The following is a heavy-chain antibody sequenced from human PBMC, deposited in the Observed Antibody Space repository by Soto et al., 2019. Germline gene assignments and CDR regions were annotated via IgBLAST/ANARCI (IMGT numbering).Heavy chain of an antibody. D-gene: IGHD6-6*01. J-gene: IGHJ4*02. CDR3: AIWAARLPFDY. CDR2: ISSSGSTI. Sequence: GSLRLSCAASGFTVSSNYMSWVRQAPGKGLERVSYISSSGSTIYYADSVKGRFTISRDNAKNSLYLQMNSLRAEDTAVYYCAIWAARLPFDYWGQGTLVTVSS. V-gene: IGHV3-48*04. CDR1: GFTVSSNY.